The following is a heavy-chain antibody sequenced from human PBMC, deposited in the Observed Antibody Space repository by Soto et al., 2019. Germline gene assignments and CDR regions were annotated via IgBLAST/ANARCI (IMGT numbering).Heavy chain of an antibody. J-gene: IGHJ6*02. CDR1: GYTFSSFG. Sequence: QVQLVQSEGEVKKPGASVKVSCKASGYTFSSFGVSWVRQAPGQGLEWMGWISGNNGDTDYSQKLQGRVTMTTDTSTKTAYLELRSLRKDDTAVFYCAREGTRTIWGSASDYYYYGGMDVWGQGTTVTVSS. CDR3: AREGTRTIWGSASDYYYYGGMDV. D-gene: IGHD3-9*01. CDR2: ISGNNGDT. V-gene: IGHV1-18*01.